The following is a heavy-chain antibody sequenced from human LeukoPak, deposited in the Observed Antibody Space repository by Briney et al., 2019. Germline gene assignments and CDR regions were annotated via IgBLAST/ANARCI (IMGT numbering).Heavy chain of an antibody. CDR3: ARRLVDSNDGYDV. Sequence: ASVKVSCRACGYTFTGYYMHWVRQDPGQGLEWMGWINPTSGGTTYAQTFQDRVTMTRDTSISTAYMELNSLRSDDTAVYYCARRLVDSNDGYDVWGQGTTVTVCS. D-gene: IGHD5-24*01. CDR1: GYTFTGYY. V-gene: IGHV1-2*02. CDR2: INPTSGGT. J-gene: IGHJ3*01.